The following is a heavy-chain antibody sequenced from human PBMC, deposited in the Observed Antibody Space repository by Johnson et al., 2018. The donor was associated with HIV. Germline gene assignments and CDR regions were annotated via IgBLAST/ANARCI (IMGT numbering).Heavy chain of an antibody. D-gene: IGHD6-13*01. V-gene: IGHV3-66*02. Sequence: VQLVESGGGLVQPGGSLRLSCAASGFTVSSNYMSWVRQAPGKGLEWVSVIYSGGSKDYADSVKGRFTISRDNSKNTMYLQMNSLRTEDTAVYYCVREVYSNFDFDAFDIWGQGTMVTVSS. CDR1: GFTVSSNY. J-gene: IGHJ3*02. CDR2: IYSGGSK. CDR3: VREVYSNFDFDAFDI.